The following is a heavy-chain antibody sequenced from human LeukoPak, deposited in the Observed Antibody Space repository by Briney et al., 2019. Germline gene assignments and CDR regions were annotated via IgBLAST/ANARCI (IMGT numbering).Heavy chain of an antibody. CDR2: INHSGST. CDR3: ARGVHSNYYYYYYMDV. Sequence: SETLSLTCAVYGGSFSGYYWSWIRQPPGKGLEWIGEINHSGSTNYNPSLKSRVTISVDTSKNQFSLKLSSVTAADTAVHYCARGVHSNYYYYYYMDVWGKGATVTVSS. D-gene: IGHD6-13*01. V-gene: IGHV4-34*01. CDR1: GGSFSGYY. J-gene: IGHJ6*03.